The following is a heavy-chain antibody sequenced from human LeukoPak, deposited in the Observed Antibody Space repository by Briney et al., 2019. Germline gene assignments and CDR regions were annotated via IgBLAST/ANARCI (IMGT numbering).Heavy chain of an antibody. CDR1: GFTFSGYA. J-gene: IGHJ4*02. V-gene: IGHV3-30*09. Sequence: GGSLRLSCAASGFTFSGYAMHWVRQAPGKGLEWVSVIQYDGSNENYADSVKGRFAISRDNSKNMLYMHMNSLTTEDTAVYYCARAIDPSGSYWTFEYWGQGTLVTVSS. CDR3: ARAIDPSGSYWTFEY. CDR2: IQYDGSNE. D-gene: IGHD3-10*01.